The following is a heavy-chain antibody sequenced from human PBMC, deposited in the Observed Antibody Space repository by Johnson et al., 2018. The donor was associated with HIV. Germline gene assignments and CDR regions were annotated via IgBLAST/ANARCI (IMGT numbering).Heavy chain of an antibody. D-gene: IGHD2-15*01. Sequence: VQLVESGGGLVQPGGSLRLSCAASGFTVSNNYMSWVRQAPGKGLEWVSVIYSGGSTYYADSVKGRFTISRANAKNSLYLQMDSLRAKDTALYYCARGIVEVQPRYRLLRDDVFDVWGQGTMVTVSS. CDR1: GFTVSNNY. J-gene: IGHJ3*01. V-gene: IGHV3-66*01. CDR3: ARGIVEVQPRYRLLRDDVFDV. CDR2: IYSGGST.